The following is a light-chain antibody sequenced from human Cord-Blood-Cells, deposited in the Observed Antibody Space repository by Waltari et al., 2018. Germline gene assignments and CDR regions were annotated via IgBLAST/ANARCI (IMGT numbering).Light chain of an antibody. V-gene: IGLV6-57*01. Sequence: FMLTQPHSVSQSPGKTVTISCTRTSGSIASTYLQWYQQRPGSSPTTVIYEDNQRPSGVPDRFSGSIDSSSNSAYLTISGLKIEDEADYYCQSYDSSNQVFGGGTKLTVL. J-gene: IGLJ3*02. CDR1: SGSIASTY. CDR2: EDN. CDR3: QSYDSSNQV.